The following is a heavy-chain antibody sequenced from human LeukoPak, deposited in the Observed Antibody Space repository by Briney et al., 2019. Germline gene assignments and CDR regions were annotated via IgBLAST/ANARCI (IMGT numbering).Heavy chain of an antibody. Sequence: SETLSLTCTVSGGSISSYYWSWIRQPAGKGLEWIGRIYTSGSTNYNPSLKSRVTMSVDTSKNQFSLKLSSVTAADTAVYYCAREPVVGAAQSDAFDIWGQGTMVTVSS. CDR3: AREPVVGAAQSDAFDI. J-gene: IGHJ3*02. D-gene: IGHD1-26*01. CDR1: GGSISSYY. CDR2: IYTSGST. V-gene: IGHV4-4*07.